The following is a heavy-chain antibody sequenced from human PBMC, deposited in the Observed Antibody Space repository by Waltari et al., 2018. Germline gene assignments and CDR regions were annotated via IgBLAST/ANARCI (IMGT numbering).Heavy chain of an antibody. V-gene: IGHV1-69-2*01. Sequence: EVQLVQSGADVKKPGATVKISCKASGYSFPDYYIHWVKQAPGKGLEWMGPVAPEDGETVFAESLQGRLTMTADTSIDTAYMELSRLRFDDTAVYYCATRLSILAFDVWGQGTVVTVSS. CDR1: GYSFPDYY. J-gene: IGHJ3*01. CDR3: ATRLSILAFDV. D-gene: IGHD3-9*01. CDR2: VAPEDGET.